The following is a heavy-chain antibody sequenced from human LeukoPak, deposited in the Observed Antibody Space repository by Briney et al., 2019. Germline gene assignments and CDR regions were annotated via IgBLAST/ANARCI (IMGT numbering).Heavy chain of an antibody. CDR3: ARDSSITMVRGVIIPTPYYYGMDV. Sequence: SETLSLTCTVSGGSISSYYWSWIRQPAGKGLEWIGRIYTSGSTNYNPSLKSRVTMSVDTSKNQFSLKLSSVTAADTAVYYCARDSSITMVRGVIIPTPYYYGMDVWGQGTTVTVSS. CDR2: IYTSGST. J-gene: IGHJ6*02. D-gene: IGHD3-10*01. V-gene: IGHV4-4*07. CDR1: GGSISSYY.